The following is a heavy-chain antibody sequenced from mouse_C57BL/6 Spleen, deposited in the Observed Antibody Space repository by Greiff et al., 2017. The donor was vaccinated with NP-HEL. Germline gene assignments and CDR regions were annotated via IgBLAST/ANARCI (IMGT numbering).Heavy chain of an antibody. CDR2: ISYDGSN. Sequence: EVQLQQSGPGLVKPSQSLSLTCSVSGYSITSGYYWNWIRQFPGHKLEWMGYISYDGSNNYNPSLKNRISITHDTSKNQFFLRFNAVTTEDTATYYGARGGSSGPDGYVDVWGTGTTVTVSS. V-gene: IGHV3-6*01. CDR3: ARGGSSGPDGYVDV. J-gene: IGHJ1*03. CDR1: GYSITSGYY. D-gene: IGHD1-1*01.